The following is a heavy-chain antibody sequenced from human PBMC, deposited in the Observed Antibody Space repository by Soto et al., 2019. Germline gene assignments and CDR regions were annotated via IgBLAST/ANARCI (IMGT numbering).Heavy chain of an antibody. J-gene: IGHJ4*02. D-gene: IGHD3-22*01. CDR2: IYWNDDK. V-gene: IGHV2-5*01. CDR3: AHSRVYYYDSSGSYAIPGY. CDR1: GFSLSTSGVG. Sequence: SGPTLVNPTQTLTLTCTFSGFSLSTSGVGVGWIRQPPGTALELLALIYWNDDKRYSPSLKSRLTITKDTSKNQVVLTMTNMDPVDTARYYCAHSRVYYYDSSGSYAIPGYCGQGNLVTVSS.